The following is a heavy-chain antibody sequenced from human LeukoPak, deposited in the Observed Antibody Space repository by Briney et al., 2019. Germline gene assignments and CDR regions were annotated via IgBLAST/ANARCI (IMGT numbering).Heavy chain of an antibody. CDR1: GFTFSSYS. V-gene: IGHV3-48*01. CDR3: ASENWNAYDAFDI. CDR2: ISSSSSTI. Sequence: GGSLRLSCAASGFTFSSYSMNWVRQAPGKGLEWVSYISSSSSTIYYADSVKGRFTISRDNAKNSLYLQMNSLRAEDTAVYYCASENWNAYDAFDIWGQGTMVTVSS. D-gene: IGHD1-1*01. J-gene: IGHJ3*02.